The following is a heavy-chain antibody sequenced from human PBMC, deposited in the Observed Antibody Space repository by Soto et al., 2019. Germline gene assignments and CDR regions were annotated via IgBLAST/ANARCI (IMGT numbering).Heavy chain of an antibody. V-gene: IGHV4-39*01. Sequence: QLQLQESGPGLVKPSETLSLTCTVSGGSISSSSYYWGWIRQPPGKGLEWIGSIYYSGSTYYNPSLKSRVTISVDTSKNQFSLKLSSVTAADTAVYYCARPVNDYGTWGYFDYWGQGTLVTVSS. CDR2: IYYSGST. CDR1: GGSISSSSYY. CDR3: ARPVNDYGTWGYFDY. J-gene: IGHJ4*02. D-gene: IGHD4-17*01.